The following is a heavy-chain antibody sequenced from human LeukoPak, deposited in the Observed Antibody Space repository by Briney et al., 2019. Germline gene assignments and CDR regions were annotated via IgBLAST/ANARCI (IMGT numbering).Heavy chain of an antibody. Sequence: GGSLRLSCAASGFTFSDYYMSWIRQAPGKGLEWVSYISSSSSHRNYADSVKGRFTISRDNAKNSLYLQMNSLRAEDTAVYYCARVHWYIPDYWGQGTLVTVSS. D-gene: IGHD1-14*01. CDR2: ISSSSSHR. CDR1: GFTFSDYY. V-gene: IGHV3-11*05. CDR3: ARVHWYIPDY. J-gene: IGHJ4*02.